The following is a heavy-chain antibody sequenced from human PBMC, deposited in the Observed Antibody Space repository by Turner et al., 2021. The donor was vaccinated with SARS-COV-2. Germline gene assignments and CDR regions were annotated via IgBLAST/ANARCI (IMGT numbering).Heavy chain of an antibody. Sequence: EVRLVESGGGLAQPGGSLRLSCAASGFTFSSYAINWVRQAPGKVLEWLSYISSGSTDIYYADSVRGRFTVSRDNARNSLYLQMNNLRAEDTAVYYCARDKRYSIDYWGQGTLVTVSS. CDR2: ISSGSTDI. J-gene: IGHJ4*02. V-gene: IGHV3-48*01. CDR3: ARDKRYSIDY. D-gene: IGHD1-1*01. CDR1: GFTFSSYA.